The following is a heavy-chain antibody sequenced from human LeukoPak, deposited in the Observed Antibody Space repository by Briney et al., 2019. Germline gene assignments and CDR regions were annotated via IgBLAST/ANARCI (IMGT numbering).Heavy chain of an antibody. CDR3: ARDRLYYGSGDH. J-gene: IGHJ4*02. D-gene: IGHD3-10*01. CDR1: GYTFTSYG. V-gene: IGHV1-18*04. Sequence: ASVKVSCKASGYTFTSYGVSWVRQAPGQGLEWMGWISAYNGNTNYAQKLQGRVTMTTDTSTSTAYMELRSLRSDDTAVYYCARDRLYYGSGDHWGQGTLVTVSS. CDR2: ISAYNGNT.